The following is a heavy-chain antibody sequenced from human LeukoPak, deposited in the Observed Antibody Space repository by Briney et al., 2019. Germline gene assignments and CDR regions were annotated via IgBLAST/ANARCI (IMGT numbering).Heavy chain of an antibody. CDR3: ARDKGDYFDYGLDV. V-gene: IGHV4-31*03. D-gene: IGHD5-24*01. Sequence: SETLSLTCSVSGVSISSVPYYWTWIRQHPGKGVEWIGYIYYSGSTYYNPSLESRVTISVDMSTNQFSLKLSSVTAADTAVYYCARDKGDYFDYGLDVWGKGTTVTVSS. CDR2: IYYSGST. CDR1: GVSISSVPYY. J-gene: IGHJ6*04.